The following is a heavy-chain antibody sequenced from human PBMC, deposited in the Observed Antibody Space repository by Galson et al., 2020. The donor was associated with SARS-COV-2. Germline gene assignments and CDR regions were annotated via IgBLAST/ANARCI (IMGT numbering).Heavy chain of an antibody. CDR2: TYYSEST. CDR1: GGSISSSSYY. Sequence: SETLSLTCTVSGGSISSSSYYWGWLRQPPGKGLEWIGSTYYSESTYYNPSLKSRVTISVDTSKNQFALKLSSVTAADTAVYYCARHRCPGDWFDPCGQGTLVTVSS. CDR3: ARHRCPGDWFDP. J-gene: IGHJ5*02. V-gene: IGHV4-39*01. D-gene: IGHD3-16*02.